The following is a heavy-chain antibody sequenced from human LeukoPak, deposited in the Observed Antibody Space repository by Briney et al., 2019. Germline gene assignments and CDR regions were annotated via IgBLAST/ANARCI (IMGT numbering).Heavy chain of an antibody. CDR1: GGTFSSYA. CDR2: IIPIFGTA. D-gene: IGHD4-17*01. CDR3: ARVHTVTTYRAFDI. J-gene: IGHJ3*02. V-gene: IGHV1-69*13. Sequence: ASVKVSCKASGGTFSSYAFTWVRQAPGQGLEWMGGIIPIFGTANYAQKFQGRVTITADESTSTAYMELSSLRSEDTAVYYCARVHTVTTYRAFDIWGQGTMVTVSS.